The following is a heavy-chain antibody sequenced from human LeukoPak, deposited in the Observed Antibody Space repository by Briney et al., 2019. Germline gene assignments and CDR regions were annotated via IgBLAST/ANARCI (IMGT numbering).Heavy chain of an antibody. CDR3: ARGYALYSGRYIDFDY. D-gene: IGHD1-26*01. V-gene: IGHV1-2*06. J-gene: IGHJ4*02. CDR1: GYTFTAYD. CDR2: INPNSGGT. Sequence: ASVKVSCKASGYTFTAYDMHWVRQAPGQGREWMGRINPNSGGTSSAQKFQGRVTMTRDTSNSTAYMELSRLRSDDTAVYYCARGYALYSGRYIDFDYWGQGTLVTVSS.